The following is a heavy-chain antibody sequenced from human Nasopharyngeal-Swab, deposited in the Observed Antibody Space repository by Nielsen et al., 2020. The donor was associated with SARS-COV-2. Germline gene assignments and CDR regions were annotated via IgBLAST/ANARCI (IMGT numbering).Heavy chain of an antibody. CDR3: AKRERLIGGGP. CDR2: ISVDGSNQ. D-gene: IGHD1-1*01. Sequence: WIRQPPGKGLEWVALISVDGSNQSYADSVKGRFTISRDNSNDTLYLQLNSLRSEDTAVEKCAKRERLIGGGPWGQGTLVTVSS. V-gene: IGHV3-30*18. J-gene: IGHJ5*02.